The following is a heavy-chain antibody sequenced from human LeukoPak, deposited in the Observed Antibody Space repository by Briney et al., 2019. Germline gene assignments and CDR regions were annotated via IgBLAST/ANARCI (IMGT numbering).Heavy chain of an antibody. J-gene: IGHJ4*02. D-gene: IGHD3-16*01. Sequence: GGSLRLSCAASGFTFSSYAMSWVRQAPGKGLEWVSAISGSGGSTYYADSVKGRFTISRGNSKNTLYLQMNSLRAEDTAVYYCANSPRLPPGNGYWGQGTLVTVSS. V-gene: IGHV3-23*01. CDR3: ANSPRLPPGNGY. CDR2: ISGSGGST. CDR1: GFTFSSYA.